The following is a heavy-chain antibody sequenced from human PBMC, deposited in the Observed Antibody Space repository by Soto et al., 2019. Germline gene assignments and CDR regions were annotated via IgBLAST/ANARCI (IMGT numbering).Heavy chain of an antibody. D-gene: IGHD1-1*01. Sequence: QVPLVQSGAEVKKPGASVKVSCKASGYTFTSYAVHWVRQAPVQRLEWMGGINGGNANTKYSQKFQGRVTITRDTSATTAYMELSSLISEDTAVYYCARDRVLNGLFDYWGQGTLVTVSS. V-gene: IGHV1-3*01. J-gene: IGHJ4*02. CDR1: GYTFTSYA. CDR2: INGGNANT. CDR3: ARDRVLNGLFDY.